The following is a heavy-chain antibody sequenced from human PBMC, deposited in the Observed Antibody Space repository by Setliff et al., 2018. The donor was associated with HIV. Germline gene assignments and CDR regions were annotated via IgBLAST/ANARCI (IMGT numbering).Heavy chain of an antibody. CDR2: IYYSGST. D-gene: IGHD2-2*01. J-gene: IGHJ3*02. CDR3: ATRYCSSTSCYAYDAFDI. V-gene: IGHV4-39*07. Sequence: PPGKGLEWIGSIYYSGSTNYNPSLRSRVTISVDTSKNQFSLKLSSVTAADTAVYYCATRYCSSTSCYAYDAFDIWGQGTMVT.